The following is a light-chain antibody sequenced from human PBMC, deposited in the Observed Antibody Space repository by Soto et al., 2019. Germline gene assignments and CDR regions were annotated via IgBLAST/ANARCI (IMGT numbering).Light chain of an antibody. Sequence: EIVLTQAPGTLSLSPGERSTLSCRASQSVSNNYLAWYQQKPGXDPXXLIYGASNRATGIPDRFSGSGSGKDFPLTISRLEPEDVAVYYCQQYGSSGTFGQGTKGDI. J-gene: IGKJ1*01. CDR2: GAS. CDR1: QSVSNNY. CDR3: QQYGSSGT. V-gene: IGKV3-20*01.